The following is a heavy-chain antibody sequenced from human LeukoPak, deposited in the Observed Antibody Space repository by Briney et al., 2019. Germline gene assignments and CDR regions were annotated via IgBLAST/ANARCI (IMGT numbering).Heavy chain of an antibody. D-gene: IGHD1-26*01. CDR1: GFTFSSYS. CDR2: ISSGSSYI. CDR3: ARDASGSYSIPYFDY. V-gene: IGHV3-21*01. Sequence: GGSLRLSCAASGFTFSSYSMNWVRQAPGKGLEWVSSISSGSSYIYYADSVKGRFTISRDNAKNSLYLQMNSLRAEDTAVYYCARDASGSYSIPYFDYWGQGTLVTVSS. J-gene: IGHJ4*02.